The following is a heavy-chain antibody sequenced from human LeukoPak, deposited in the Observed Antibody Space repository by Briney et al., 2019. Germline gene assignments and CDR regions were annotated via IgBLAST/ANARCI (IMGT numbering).Heavy chain of an antibody. Sequence: GGSLRLSCAASGFTFSSYEMNWVRQAPGKGLEWVSYISRSGSAIYYADSVKGRFTISRDNAKNSLHLQMNSLRAEDTAVYYCARRAGAYSHPYDYWGQGTLVTVSS. CDR2: ISRSGSAI. CDR1: GFTFSSYE. D-gene: IGHD4/OR15-4a*01. CDR3: ARRAGAYSHPYDY. V-gene: IGHV3-48*03. J-gene: IGHJ4*02.